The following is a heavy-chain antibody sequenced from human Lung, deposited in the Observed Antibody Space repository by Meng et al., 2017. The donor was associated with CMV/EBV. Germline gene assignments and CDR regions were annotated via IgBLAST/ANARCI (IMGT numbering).Heavy chain of an antibody. CDR1: GGSFSDYY. Sequence: SETXSLXXAVYGGSFSDYYWTWIRQPPGKGLEWIGEITHRGSSNYNPSLKSRVSASVDMSKKQFSLKLSSPTAADTAVYFCARGPHKNRYGRDSPRGFYYGMDVWGQGTXVTVSS. CDR3: ARGPHKNRYGRDSPRGFYYGMDV. D-gene: IGHD4-23*01. CDR2: ITHRGSS. J-gene: IGHJ6*02. V-gene: IGHV4-34*01.